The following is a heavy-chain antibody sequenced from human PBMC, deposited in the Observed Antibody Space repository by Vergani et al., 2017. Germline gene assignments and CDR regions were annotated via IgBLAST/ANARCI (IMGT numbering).Heavy chain of an antibody. CDR1: GGTFSSYA. Sequence: QVQLVQSGAEVKKPGSSVKVSCKASGGTFSSYAISWVRQAPGQGLEWMGGISPIFGVPDYAQKFQGRVTITADEPTSTANMGLRSLGSEDTAVYYGARAQREGTKWDVYNSRDGWGQGTTVTVSS. CDR3: ARAQREGTKWDVYNSRDG. V-gene: IGHV1-69*12. CDR2: ISPIFGVP. J-gene: IGHJ6*01. D-gene: IGHD1-1*01.